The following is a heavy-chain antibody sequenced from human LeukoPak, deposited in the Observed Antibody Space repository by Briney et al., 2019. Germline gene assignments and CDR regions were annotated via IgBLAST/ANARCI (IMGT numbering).Heavy chain of an antibody. D-gene: IGHD4-11*01. CDR1: GGTFSSYA. CDR2: IIPIFGTA. J-gene: IGHJ3*02. Sequence: GSSVKVSCKASGGTFSSYAISWVRQAPGQGLEWMGRIIPIFGTANYAQKFQGRVTITTDESTSTAYMELSSLRSDDTAMYYCARDYYNDYEDTFDIWGQGTMVTVSS. V-gene: IGHV1-69*05. CDR3: ARDYYNDYEDTFDI.